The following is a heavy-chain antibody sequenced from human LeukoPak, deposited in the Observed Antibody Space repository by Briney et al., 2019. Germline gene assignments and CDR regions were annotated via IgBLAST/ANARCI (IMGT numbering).Heavy chain of an antibody. J-gene: IGHJ3*02. Sequence: GGSLRLSCAASGSTFSSYAMSWVRQAPGKGLEWVSAISGSGGSTYYADSVKGRFTISRDNSKNTLYLQMNSLRAEDTAVYYCARDSAKKNDAFDIWGQGTMVTVSS. CDR3: ARDSAKKNDAFDI. CDR2: ISGSGGST. CDR1: GSTFSSYA. V-gene: IGHV3-23*01.